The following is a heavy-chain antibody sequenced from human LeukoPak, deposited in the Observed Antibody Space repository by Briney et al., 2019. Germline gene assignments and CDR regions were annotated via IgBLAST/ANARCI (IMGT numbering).Heavy chain of an antibody. CDR1: GYTFTGYY. V-gene: IGHV1-2*02. Sequence: ASVKVSCKASGYTFTGYYMHWVRQAPGQGLEWMGWINPNSGGTNYAQKFQGRVTMTRDTSISTAYMELSSLRSEDTAVYYCARGGGYYDSSSPPYWGQGTLVTVSS. CDR3: ARGGGYYDSSSPPY. CDR2: INPNSGGT. D-gene: IGHD3-22*01. J-gene: IGHJ1*01.